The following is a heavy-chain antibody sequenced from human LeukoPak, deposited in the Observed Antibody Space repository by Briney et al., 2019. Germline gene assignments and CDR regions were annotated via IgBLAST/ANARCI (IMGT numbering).Heavy chain of an antibody. CDR3: ARDQSGGYMDV. CDR1: GFTFSSYW. CDR2: IKQDGSEK. V-gene: IGHV3-7*01. J-gene: IGHJ6*03. Sequence: PGGSLRLSCAGSGFTFSSYWMSWVRQAPGKGLEWVANIKQDGSEKYYVDSVKGRFTISRDNAKNSLYLQMNSLRAEDTAVYYCARDQSGGYMDVWGKGTTVTVSS. D-gene: IGHD2-15*01.